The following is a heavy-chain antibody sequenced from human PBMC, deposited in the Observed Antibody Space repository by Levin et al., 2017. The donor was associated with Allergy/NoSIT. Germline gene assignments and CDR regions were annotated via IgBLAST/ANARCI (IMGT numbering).Heavy chain of an antibody. D-gene: IGHD1-26*01. V-gene: IGHV3-48*03. J-gene: IGHJ4*02. CDR3: ARGGSYLTNGFDY. CDR2: ISGSGDSI. Sequence: LSLTCAASGFPFSNDELNWVRQAPGKGLEWVSYISGSGDSIYYADSVKGRFTISRDNAKNSLYLQMNSLRAEDTAVYFCARGGSYLTNGFDYWGQGTLVTVSS. CDR1: GFPFSNDE.